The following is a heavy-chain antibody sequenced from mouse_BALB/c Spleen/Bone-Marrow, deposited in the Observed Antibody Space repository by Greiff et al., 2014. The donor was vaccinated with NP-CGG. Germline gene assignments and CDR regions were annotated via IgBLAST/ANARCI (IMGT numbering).Heavy chain of an antibody. CDR2: IDPANGNT. Sequence: VQLKESGAELVKPGASVKLPCTASGFNIKDTYMHWVKQRPEQGLEWIGRIDPANGNTKYDPKFQGKATITADTSSNTAYLQLSSLTSEDTAVYYCARAGRGWYFDDWGAGTTVTVSS. CDR3: ARAGRGWYFDD. CDR1: GFNIKDTY. D-gene: IGHD4-1*01. V-gene: IGHV14-3*02. J-gene: IGHJ1*01.